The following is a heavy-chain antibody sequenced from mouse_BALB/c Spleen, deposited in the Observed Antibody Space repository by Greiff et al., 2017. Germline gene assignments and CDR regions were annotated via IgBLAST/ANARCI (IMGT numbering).Heavy chain of an antibody. CDR3: ARGGGMDY. CDR1: GYTFTSYW. CDR2: IYPGDGDT. V-gene: IGHV1-87*01. Sequence: VKLQESGAELARPGASVKLSCKASGYTFTSYWMQWVKQRPGQGLEWIGAIYPGDGDTRYTQKFKGKATLTADKSSSTAYMQLSSLASEDSAVYYCARGGGMDYWGQGTSVTVSS. D-gene: IGHD1-1*02. J-gene: IGHJ4*01.